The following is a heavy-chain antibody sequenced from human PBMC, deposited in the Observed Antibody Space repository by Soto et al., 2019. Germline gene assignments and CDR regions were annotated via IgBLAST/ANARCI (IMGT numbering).Heavy chain of an antibody. D-gene: IGHD3-3*01. CDR2: IDWDDDK. J-gene: IGHJ4*02. CDR3: ARMTYYDFWSGYYHDY. V-gene: IGHV2-70*01. CDR1: GFSLSTSGMC. Sequence: GSGPTLVNPTQTLTLTCTFSGFSLSTSGMCVSWIRQPPGKALEWLALIDWDDDKYYSTSLKTRLTISKDTSKNQVVLTMTNMDPVDTATYYCARMTYYDFWSGYYHDYWGQGTLVTVSS.